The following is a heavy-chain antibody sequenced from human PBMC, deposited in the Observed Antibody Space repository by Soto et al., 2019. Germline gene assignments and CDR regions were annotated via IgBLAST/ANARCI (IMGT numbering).Heavy chain of an antibody. D-gene: IGHD3-22*01. CDR3: ARSNSGYYKWFDP. CDR1: GGSISNYY. Sequence: SETLSLTCTVSGGSISNYYWGWIRQPPGKGLEWIANIYYSGITYCNPSLKSRVAISVDTSKNQFSLKLSSVTAADTAIYYCARSNSGYYKWFDPWGQGTLVTVS. J-gene: IGHJ5*02. CDR2: IYYSGIT. V-gene: IGHV4-39*01.